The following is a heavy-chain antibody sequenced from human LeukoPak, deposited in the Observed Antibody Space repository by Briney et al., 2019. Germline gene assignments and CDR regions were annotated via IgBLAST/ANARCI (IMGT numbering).Heavy chain of an antibody. J-gene: IGHJ4*02. CDR2: ISGYGGNT. CDR3: AKGDILTGYHHRGDY. CDR1: GFTFSSYG. V-gene: IGHV3-23*01. D-gene: IGHD3-9*01. Sequence: PGGTLRLSCAASGFTFSSYGMSWVRQAPGKGLEWVSAISGYGGNTYYADSVKGRFTISRDNSKNTLYLQMNSPRAEDTAVYYCAKGDILTGYHHRGDYWGQGTLVTVSS.